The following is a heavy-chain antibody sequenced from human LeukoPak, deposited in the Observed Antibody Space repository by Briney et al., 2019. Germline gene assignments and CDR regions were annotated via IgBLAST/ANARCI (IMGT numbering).Heavy chain of an antibody. Sequence: ASVKVSCKASGYTFTSYGISWVRQAPGKGLEWMGGFDPEDGETIYAQKFQGRVTMTEDTSTDTAYMELSSLRSEDTAVYYCATSGKVVVVPAASYYYYGMDVWGQGTTVTVSS. CDR2: FDPEDGET. J-gene: IGHJ6*02. D-gene: IGHD2-2*01. V-gene: IGHV1-24*01. CDR1: GYTFTSYG. CDR3: ATSGKVVVVPAASYYYYGMDV.